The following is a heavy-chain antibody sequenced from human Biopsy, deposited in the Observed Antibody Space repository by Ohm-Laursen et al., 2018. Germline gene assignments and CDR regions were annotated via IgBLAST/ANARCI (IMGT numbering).Heavy chain of an antibody. CDR1: GGSISSYY. CDR2: IYYTGCT. J-gene: IGHJ2*01. D-gene: IGHD1-26*01. Sequence: TLSLTCSVSGGSISSYYWSWIRQPPGKGLEWIGYIYYTGCTNYNPSLKSRVTISVDTSMNHLSLRLTSVTAADTAVYYCARHAPSYSGSYWRYFDLWGRGTLVTVSS. V-gene: IGHV4-59*08. CDR3: ARHAPSYSGSYWRYFDL.